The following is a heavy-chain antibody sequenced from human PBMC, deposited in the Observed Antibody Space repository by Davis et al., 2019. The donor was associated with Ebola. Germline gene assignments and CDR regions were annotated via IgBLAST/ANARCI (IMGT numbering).Heavy chain of an antibody. CDR2: INHSGST. CDR3: ARGVGATLYYYCAMDV. Sequence: MPGGSLRLSCAVYGGSSSGYYWSWIRQPPGKGLEWIGEINHSGSTNYNPSLKSRVTISVDTSKNQFSLKPSSVTAADTAVYYCARGVGATLYYYCAMDVWGQGTTVTVSS. J-gene: IGHJ6*02. CDR1: GGSSSGYY. V-gene: IGHV4-34*01. D-gene: IGHD1-26*01.